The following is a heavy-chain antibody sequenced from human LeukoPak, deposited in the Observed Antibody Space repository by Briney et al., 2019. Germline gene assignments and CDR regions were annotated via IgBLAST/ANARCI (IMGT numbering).Heavy chain of an antibody. CDR3: AREGAAGTSYYYYGMDV. D-gene: IGHD6-13*01. CDR1: GYTFTSYY. J-gene: IGHJ6*02. CDR2: INPSGGST. V-gene: IGHV1-46*01. Sequence: GASVTVSCKASGYTFTSYYMHWVRQAPGQGLEWMGIINPSGGSTSYAQEFQGRVTMTRDTSTSTVYMELSSLRSEDTAVYYCAREGAAGTSYYYYGMDVWGQGTTVTVSS.